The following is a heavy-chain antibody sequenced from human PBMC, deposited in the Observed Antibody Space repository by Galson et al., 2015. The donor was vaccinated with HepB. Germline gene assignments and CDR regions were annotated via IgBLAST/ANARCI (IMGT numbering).Heavy chain of an antibody. CDR3: AREIVVITTWNAFDI. Sequence: SLRLSCAASGFTVSSNYMSWVRQAPGKGLEWVSVIYSGGSTYYADSAKGRFTISRDNSKNTLYLQMNSLRAEDTAVYYCAREIVVITTWNAFDIWGQGTMVTVSS. CDR1: GFTVSSNY. D-gene: IGHD3-22*01. V-gene: IGHV3-66*01. J-gene: IGHJ3*02. CDR2: IYSGGST.